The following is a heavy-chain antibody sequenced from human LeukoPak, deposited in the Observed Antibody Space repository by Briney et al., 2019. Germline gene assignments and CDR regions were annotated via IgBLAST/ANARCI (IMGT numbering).Heavy chain of an antibody. D-gene: IGHD4-17*01. CDR1: RFTFSSYA. J-gene: IGHJ4*02. Sequence: GGSLRLSCAASRFTFSSYAMSWVRQAPGKGLAWVSAISGTGGSTYYADSVKGRFTISRDNSKNTLYLQMNSLRAEDTAVYYCANDGGGRTVTTPLDHWGQGTLVTVSS. CDR3: ANDGGGRTVTTPLDH. CDR2: ISGTGGST. V-gene: IGHV3-23*01.